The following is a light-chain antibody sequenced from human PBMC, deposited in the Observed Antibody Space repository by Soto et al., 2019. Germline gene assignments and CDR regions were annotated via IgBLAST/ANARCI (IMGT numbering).Light chain of an antibody. CDR1: QDVRSD. CDR3: LQDYGDPWT. J-gene: IGKJ1*01. V-gene: IGKV1-6*01. Sequence: TRSPSSLSASPLAQITITCRASQDVRSDVSWYQQKPGQAPKLLIYAASNLYTGVPSRFSGSRSGTEFTLTISSLQPEDFASYYCLQDYGDPWTFGQGTKVDIK. CDR2: AAS.